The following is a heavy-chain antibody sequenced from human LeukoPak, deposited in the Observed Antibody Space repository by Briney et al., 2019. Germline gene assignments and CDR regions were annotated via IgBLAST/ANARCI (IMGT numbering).Heavy chain of an antibody. Sequence: SETLSLTCAVYGGSFSGYYWTWIRQPPGKGLEWIGEIYHSGSTNYNPPLKSRVTISVDTSKNQFSLKLSSVTAADTAVYYCARDRGYSYGFRGDYYYYYYMDVWGKGTTVTISS. J-gene: IGHJ6*03. D-gene: IGHD5-18*01. CDR3: ARDRGYSYGFRGDYYYYYYMDV. CDR1: GGSFSGYY. CDR2: IYHSGST. V-gene: IGHV4-34*01.